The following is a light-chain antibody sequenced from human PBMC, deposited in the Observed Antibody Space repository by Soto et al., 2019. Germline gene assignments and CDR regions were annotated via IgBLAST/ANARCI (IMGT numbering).Light chain of an antibody. CDR2: EVN. Sequence: SVLTQPASVSGSPRQSITISCTGASSDVCGYTYVSWYEQHPGKAPKLIIYEVNNRPSGVSHRFSGSKSGNTASLTISGLQAEDEADYYCSSYTTTDTYVFGTGTKVTVL. J-gene: IGLJ1*01. CDR3: SSYTTTDTYV. CDR1: SSDVCGYTY. V-gene: IGLV2-14*01.